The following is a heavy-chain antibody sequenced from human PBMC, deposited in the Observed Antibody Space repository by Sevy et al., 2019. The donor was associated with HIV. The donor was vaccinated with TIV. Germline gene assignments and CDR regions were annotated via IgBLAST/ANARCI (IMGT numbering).Heavy chain of an antibody. CDR3: AATREYYYGNSGYFDY. CDR2: FDPEDGER. J-gene: IGHJ4*02. CDR1: GYTLTKLS. D-gene: IGHD3-22*01. Sequence: ASVKVSCKVSGYTLTKLSMHWVRQAPGKGLEWMGSFDPEDGERMYAQNFQGRVTMSEDTSTDTAYMDLSSLRSDDTAVYFCAATREYYYGNSGYFDYWGQGTLVTVSS. V-gene: IGHV1-24*01.